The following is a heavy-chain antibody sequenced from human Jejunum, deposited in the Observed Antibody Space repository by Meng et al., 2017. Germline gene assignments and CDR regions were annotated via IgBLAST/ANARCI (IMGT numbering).Heavy chain of an antibody. CDR3: ARGATGTRPFDY. CDR2: IWHSGAS. J-gene: IGHJ4*02. Sequence: QWERGESGPGLVKPSGTLSLTCAVSGGSITTDWWNWVRQPPGKGLEWIGEIWHSGASNYNPSLRSRVTISVDKSKNQLSLELASLTAADTAVYYCARGATGTRPFDYWGQGTLVTVSS. V-gene: IGHV4-4*02. D-gene: IGHD5-12*01. CDR1: GGSITTDW.